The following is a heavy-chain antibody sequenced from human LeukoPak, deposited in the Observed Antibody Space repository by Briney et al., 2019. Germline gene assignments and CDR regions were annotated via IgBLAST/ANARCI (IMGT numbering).Heavy chain of an antibody. V-gene: IGHV3-20*04. J-gene: IGHJ5*02. D-gene: IGHD3-22*01. Sequence: GGSLRLSCAASGFTFDDYGMSWVRQSPGKGLEWVSSINWNGGSTDYADSVKGRFTISRDNAKNSLYLQMNSLRAEDTALYFCAGADPYYYDASGLNHWGQGTLVTVSS. CDR2: INWNGGST. CDR3: AGADPYYYDASGLNH. CDR1: GFTFDDYG.